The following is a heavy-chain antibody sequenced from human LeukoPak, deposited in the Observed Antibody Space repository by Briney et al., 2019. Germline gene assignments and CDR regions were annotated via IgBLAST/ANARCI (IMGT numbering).Heavy chain of an antibody. CDR2: IYYSGST. D-gene: IGHD6-13*01. V-gene: IGHV4-39*01. Sequence: SETLSLTCTVSGGSISSSSYYWGWIRQPPGKGLEWIGSIYYSGSTYYNPSLKSRVTTSVSTSKNQFSLKLSSVTAADTAVYYCARLSSWAKFDYWGQGTLVTVSS. CDR3: ARLSSWAKFDY. CDR1: GGSISSSSYY. J-gene: IGHJ4*02.